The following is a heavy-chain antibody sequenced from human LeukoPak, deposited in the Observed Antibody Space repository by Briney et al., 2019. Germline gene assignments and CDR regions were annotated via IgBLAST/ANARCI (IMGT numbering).Heavy chain of an antibody. J-gene: IGHJ4*02. CDR2: VVPLLGSP. D-gene: IGHD1-1*01. Sequence: SVKVSCKASGDFKTYTITWVRQAPGQRLEWMGGVVPLLGSPDYAQKFQDRLTITTDESTNTAYMELRSLRSEDTAVYYCARELGTGTLDDWGQGTLVTVSS. CDR3: ARELGTGTLDD. CDR1: GDFKTYT. V-gene: IGHV1-69*05.